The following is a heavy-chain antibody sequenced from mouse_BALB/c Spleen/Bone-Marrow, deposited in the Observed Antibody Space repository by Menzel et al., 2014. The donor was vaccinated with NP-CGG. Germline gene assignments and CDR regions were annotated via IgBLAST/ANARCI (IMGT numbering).Heavy chain of an antibody. V-gene: IGHV1-5*01. CDR2: IHPGNSDT. CDR1: GYTFSNYW. CDR3: TTLARNNFDY. D-gene: IGHD3-1*01. Sequence: VQLKESGTVLARPGAAVKMSCKASGYTFSNYWMHWIKQRPGQGLEWIGTIHPGNSDTTYNQKFKGKAKLTAVTSTXTAYMELSSLTNEDSAVYYCTTLARNNFDYWGQGTTLTVSS. J-gene: IGHJ2*01.